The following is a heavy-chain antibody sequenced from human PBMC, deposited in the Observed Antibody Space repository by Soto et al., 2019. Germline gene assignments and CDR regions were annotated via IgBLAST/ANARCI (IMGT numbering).Heavy chain of an antibody. CDR1: GFTVSSYA. Sequence: EMQLLGSGGGLVQAGGSLRLSCAASGFTVSSYALNWVRQAPGKGLEWVSGISASTYYADSVKGRFTISRDTSKNTLYLQMNSLRAEDTAIYFCAIRMYSTRWYYLDYWGQGTLVTVSS. D-gene: IGHD6-13*01. CDR3: AIRMYSTRWYYLDY. CDR2: ISAST. J-gene: IGHJ4*02. V-gene: IGHV3-23*01.